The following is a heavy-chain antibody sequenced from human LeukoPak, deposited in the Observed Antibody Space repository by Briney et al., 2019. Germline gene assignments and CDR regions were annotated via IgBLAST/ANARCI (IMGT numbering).Heavy chain of an antibody. CDR2: IYYTGIS. J-gene: IGHJ4*02. D-gene: IGHD2-2*01. CDR3: AKSGSSTSPFDS. V-gene: IGHV4-39*07. Sequence: WVRQAPGKGLEWIGTIYYTGISYYNPSLESRVTSSLDTSKNQFSLTLNSVTAADTAVYYCAKSGSSTSPFDSWGQGTLVTVSS.